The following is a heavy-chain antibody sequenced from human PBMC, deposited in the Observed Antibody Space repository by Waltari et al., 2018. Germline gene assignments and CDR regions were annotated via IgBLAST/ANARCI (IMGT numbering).Heavy chain of an antibody. Sequence: QVQLQESGPGLVKPSETLSLTCTVSGGSISSYYWSWIRQPPGKGLEWIGYIYYRGSTNYPPSLRSRGTISVDTSKNQFSLKLSSVTAADTAVYYCARQRSNSDFDYWGQGTLVTVSS. J-gene: IGHJ4*02. D-gene: IGHD4-4*01. V-gene: IGHV4-59*08. CDR1: GGSISSYY. CDR2: IYYRGST. CDR3: ARQRSNSDFDY.